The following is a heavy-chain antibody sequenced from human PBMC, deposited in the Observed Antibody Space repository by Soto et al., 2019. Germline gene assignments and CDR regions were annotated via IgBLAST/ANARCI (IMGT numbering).Heavy chain of an antibody. D-gene: IGHD2-8*01. CDR2: IYYSGST. V-gene: IGHV4-39*01. CDR1: GGSISSSSYY. J-gene: IGHJ4*02. Sequence: SETLSLTCTVSGGSISSSSYYWGWIRQPPGKGLEWIGSIYYSGSTYYNPTLKSRVTISVDTSKNQFSLKLSYVTAADTAVYYCAKRDCTNGVCLNHGDYTPINFDYWGQGTLVTVSS. CDR3: AKRDCTNGVCLNHGDYTPINFDY.